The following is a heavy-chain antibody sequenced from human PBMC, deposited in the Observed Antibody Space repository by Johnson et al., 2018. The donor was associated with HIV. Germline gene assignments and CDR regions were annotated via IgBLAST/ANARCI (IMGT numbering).Heavy chain of an antibody. Sequence: VQLVESGGGLVQPGGSLRLSCAASGFTFSSYWMSWVRQAPGKGLEWVANIKQDGSEKYYVDSVKGRFTISRDNAKNSLYLQMNSLRAEDTAVYYCARDAAPYYYDSSGGGGFDIWGQGTMVTVSS. D-gene: IGHD3-22*01. CDR3: ARDAAPYYYDSSGGGGFDI. CDR1: GFTFSSYW. CDR2: IKQDGSEK. J-gene: IGHJ3*02. V-gene: IGHV3-7*01.